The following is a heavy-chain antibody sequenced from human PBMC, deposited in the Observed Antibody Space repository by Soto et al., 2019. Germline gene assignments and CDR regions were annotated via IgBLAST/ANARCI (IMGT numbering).Heavy chain of an antibody. J-gene: IGHJ4*02. Sequence: ASETLSLTCTVSGGSVSSGSYYWSWIRQPPGKGLEWIGYIYYSGRTNYNPSLKSRVTISVDTSKNQFSLKLSSVTAADTAVYYWAGDGADPDYWGQGILVTVSS. V-gene: IGHV4-61*01. CDR3: AGDGADPDY. CDR1: GGSVSSGSYY. D-gene: IGHD3-16*01. CDR2: IYYSGRT.